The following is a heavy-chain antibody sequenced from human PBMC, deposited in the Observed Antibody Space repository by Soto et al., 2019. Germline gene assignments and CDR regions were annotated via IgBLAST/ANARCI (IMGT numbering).Heavy chain of an antibody. V-gene: IGHV1-58*01. CDR2: IVVGSGNT. J-gene: IGHJ6*02. Sequence: VSCKASGFTFTSSAVQWVRQARGQRLEWIGWIVVGSGNTNYAQKFQERVTITRDMSTSTAYMELSSLRSEDTAVYYCAAPSTVFGVVIIADYYYGMDVWGQGTTVTVSS. D-gene: IGHD3-3*01. CDR3: AAPSTVFGVVIIADYYYGMDV. CDR1: GFTFTSSA.